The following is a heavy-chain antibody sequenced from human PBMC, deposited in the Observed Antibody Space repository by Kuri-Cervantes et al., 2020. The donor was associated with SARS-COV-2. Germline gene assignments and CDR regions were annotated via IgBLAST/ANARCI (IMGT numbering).Heavy chain of an antibody. D-gene: IGHD3-3*01. V-gene: IGHV3-23*01. CDR2: ISGSGGST. Sequence: GGSLRLSCAASGFTFSSYAMSWVRQAPGKGLEWVSAISGSGGSTYYADSVKGRFTTSRDNSKNTLYLQMNSLRAEDTAVYYCAKAYYDFWSGYYRGGYYFDYWGQGTLVTVSS. CDR3: AKAYYDFWSGYYRGGYYFDY. J-gene: IGHJ4*02. CDR1: GFTFSSYA.